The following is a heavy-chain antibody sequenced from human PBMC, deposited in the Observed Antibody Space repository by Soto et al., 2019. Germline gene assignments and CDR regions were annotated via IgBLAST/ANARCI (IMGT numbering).Heavy chain of an antibody. CDR2: IDWDGYT. V-gene: IGHV2-70*01. D-gene: IGHD3-3*01. CDR3: ARSLNYDFWTGYFFDF. Sequence: SGPTLVNPTQTLTLTCTLSGFSLTTRSMCVSWIRQSPGKALECLALIDWDGYTYYSTSLKTRLTISRDTSTNQVVLTMTNLDPADTATYFCARSLNYDFWTGYFFDFWGQGALVTVYS. J-gene: IGHJ4*02. CDR1: GFSLTTRSMC.